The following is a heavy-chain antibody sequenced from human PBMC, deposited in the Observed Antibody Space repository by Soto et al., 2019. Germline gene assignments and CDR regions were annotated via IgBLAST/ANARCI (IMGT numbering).Heavy chain of an antibody. D-gene: IGHD5-18*01. Sequence: SVKVSCKASGGTFSSYAISWVRQAPGQGLEWMGGIIPIFGTANYAQRFQGRVTITADKSTSTAYMELSSLRSEDTAVYYCARSRGGYSYGSVWYNWFDPWGQGTLVTVSS. CDR3: ARSRGGYSYGSVWYNWFDP. V-gene: IGHV1-69*06. J-gene: IGHJ5*02. CDR1: GGTFSSYA. CDR2: IIPIFGTA.